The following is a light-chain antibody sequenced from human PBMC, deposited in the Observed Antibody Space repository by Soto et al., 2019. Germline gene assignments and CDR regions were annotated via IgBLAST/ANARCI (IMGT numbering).Light chain of an antibody. V-gene: IGKV1-27*01. CDR1: QGIESH. CDR3: QKYNGAPKT. CDR2: DAT. J-gene: IGKJ1*01. Sequence: DIQMTQSPSSLSASVGDRVSISCRASQGIESHLAWYQHKPGKVPKLLIYDATTLQSGVTSRFSGSGSGTDFTLTISSLQPEDVATYYCQKYNGAPKTFGQGTKVEIK.